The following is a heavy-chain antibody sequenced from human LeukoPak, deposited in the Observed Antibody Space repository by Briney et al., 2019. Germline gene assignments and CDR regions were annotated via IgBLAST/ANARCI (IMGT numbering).Heavy chain of an antibody. CDR2: ISGSAATT. Sequence: GGSLRLSCAASGFTFSTYGMTWVRQAPGRGLEWVSAISGSAATTFYADSVKGRFTISRDNSKNTLYLQMNSLRAEDTAVYYCAKRGPGSPQSGKYYFDYWGQGTLVTVSS. D-gene: IGHD3-10*01. J-gene: IGHJ4*02. CDR1: GFTFSTYG. V-gene: IGHV3-23*01. CDR3: AKRGPGSPQSGKYYFDY.